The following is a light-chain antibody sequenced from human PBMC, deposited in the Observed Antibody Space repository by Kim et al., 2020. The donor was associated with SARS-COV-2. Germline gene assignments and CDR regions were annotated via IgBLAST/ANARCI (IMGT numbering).Light chain of an antibody. CDR2: DVS. Sequence: GQSITSSCTGTSSDVGGYNYVSWYQQHPGKAPKLMIYDVSKRPSGFSNRFSGSKSGNTASLTISGLQAEDEADYYCSSYTSSSTWVFGTGTKVTVL. V-gene: IGLV2-14*04. CDR3: SSYTSSSTWV. CDR1: SSDVGGYNY. J-gene: IGLJ1*01.